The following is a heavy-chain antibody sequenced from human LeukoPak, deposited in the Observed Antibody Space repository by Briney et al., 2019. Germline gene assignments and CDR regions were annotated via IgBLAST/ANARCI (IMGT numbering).Heavy chain of an antibody. CDR2: IYHSGST. CDR1: DYSISRGYY. J-gene: IGHJ4*02. V-gene: IGHV4-38-2*02. D-gene: IGHD6-6*01. Sequence: SETLSLTCTVSDYSISRGYYWGWIRQPPGKGLEWIGSIYHSGSTYYNPSLKSRVTISVDTSKNQFSLKLSSVTAADTAVYYCARDPGYSSSSSNFDYWGQGVLVTVSS. CDR3: ARDPGYSSSSSNFDY.